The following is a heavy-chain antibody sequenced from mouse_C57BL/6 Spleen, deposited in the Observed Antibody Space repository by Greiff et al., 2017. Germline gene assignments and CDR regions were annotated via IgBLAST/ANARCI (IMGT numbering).Heavy chain of an antibody. V-gene: IGHV1-82*01. CDR3: ARWLPFAY. CDR1: GYAFSSSW. J-gene: IGHJ3*01. D-gene: IGHD2-2*01. CDR2: IYPGDGDT. Sequence: VQLQQSGPELVKPGASVKISCKASGYAFSSSWMNWVKQRPGKGLEWIGRIYPGDGDTNYNGKFKGKATLTAGKSSSTSYMQLSSLTSEDSAVYFCARWLPFAYWGQGTLVTVSA.